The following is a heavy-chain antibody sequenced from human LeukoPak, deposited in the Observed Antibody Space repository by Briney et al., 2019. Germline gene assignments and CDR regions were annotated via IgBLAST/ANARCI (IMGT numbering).Heavy chain of an antibody. CDR3: ASLTYYDFWSGYLGY. CDR1: GGSISSSSYY. V-gene: IGHV4-39*01. D-gene: IGHD3-3*01. CDR2: IYYSGST. Sequence: PSETLSLTCTVSGGSISSSSYYWGWIRQPPGKGLEWIGSIYYSGSTYYNPSLKSRVPISVDTSKNQFSLKLSSVTAADTAVYYCASLTYYDFWSGYLGYWGQGTLVTVSS. J-gene: IGHJ4*02.